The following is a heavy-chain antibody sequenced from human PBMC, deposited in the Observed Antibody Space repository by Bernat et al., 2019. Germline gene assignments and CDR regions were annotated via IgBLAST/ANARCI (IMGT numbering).Heavy chain of an antibody. D-gene: IGHD2-2*01. V-gene: IGHV6-1*01. J-gene: IGHJ4*02. CDR2: TYYRSKWYH. CDR1: GDSVSSNSAS. CDR3: ARDPGMCLSCIDS. Sequence: QVQLQQSGPGLVKPSQTLSLTFAISGDSVSSNSASWNWIRQSPSRGLEWLGRTYYRSKWYHDYALSLKSRITINPDTSKNQFSLQLNSVTPEDTAVYYCARDPGMCLSCIDSWGQGTLVTVSS.